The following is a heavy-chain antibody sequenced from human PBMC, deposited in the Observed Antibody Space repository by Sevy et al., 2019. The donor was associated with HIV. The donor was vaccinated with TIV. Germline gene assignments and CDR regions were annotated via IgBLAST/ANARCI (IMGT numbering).Heavy chain of an antibody. V-gene: IGHV3-30-3*01. D-gene: IGHD2-15*01. CDR2: ISYDGSNK. J-gene: IGHJ4*02. CDR3: ARDLLGYCSGGSCCGLDY. CDR1: GFTFSSYA. Sequence: GGSLRLSCAASGFTFSSYAMHWVRQAPGKGLEWVAVISYDGSNKYYADSVKGRFTISRDNSKNTLYLQMNSLRAEDTAVYYCARDLLGYCSGGSCCGLDYWGQGTLVTVSS.